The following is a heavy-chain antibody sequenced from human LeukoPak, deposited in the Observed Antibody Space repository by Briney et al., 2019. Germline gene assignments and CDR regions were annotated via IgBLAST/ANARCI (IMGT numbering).Heavy chain of an antibody. J-gene: IGHJ4*02. V-gene: IGHV7-4-1*02. Sequence: PGGSLRLSCAASGYTFTSYAMNWVRQAPGQGLEWMGWINTNTGNPTYAQGFTGRFVFSLDTSVSTAYLQISSLKAEDTAVYYCARVVGCGGDCYSGISDYWGQGTLVTVSS. CDR1: GYTFTSYA. D-gene: IGHD2-21*02. CDR3: ARVVGCGGDCYSGISDY. CDR2: INTNTGNP.